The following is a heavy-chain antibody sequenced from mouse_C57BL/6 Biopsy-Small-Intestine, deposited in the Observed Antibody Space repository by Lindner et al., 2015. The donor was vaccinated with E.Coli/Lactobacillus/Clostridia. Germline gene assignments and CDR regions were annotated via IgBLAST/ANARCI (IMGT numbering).Heavy chain of an antibody. Sequence: SVKVSCKASGYTINSYGISWVRQAPGQGLEWMGWINPYNGYTNYAQKFQDRVTMTTDTSTSTAYMEVRSLGSDDTAVYYCASRWRDTSGYDYDYLDYWGQGTLVTVSS. D-gene: IGHD1-1*01. J-gene: IGHJ2*01. CDR3: ASRWRDTSGYDYDYLDY. V-gene: IGHV1-7*01. CDR1: GYTINSYG. CDR2: INPYNGYT.